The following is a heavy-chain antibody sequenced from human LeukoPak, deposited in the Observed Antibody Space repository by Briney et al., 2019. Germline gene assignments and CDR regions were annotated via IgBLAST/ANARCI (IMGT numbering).Heavy chain of an antibody. D-gene: IGHD6-6*01. J-gene: IGHJ3*02. V-gene: IGHV3-7*01. CDR3: ARVYSSSSGKAFDI. CDR1: GFSFSNYW. CDR2: IKQDGSEK. Sequence: GGSLRLSCAASGFSFSNYWMSWVRQAPGKGLEWVANIKQDGSEKYYVDSVKGRFTISRDNAKNSLYLQMNSLRAEDTAVYYCARVYSSSSGKAFDIWGQRTMVTVSS.